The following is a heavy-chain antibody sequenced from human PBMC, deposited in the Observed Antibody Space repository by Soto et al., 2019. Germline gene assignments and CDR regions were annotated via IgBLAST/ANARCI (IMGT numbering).Heavy chain of an antibody. CDR1: GVSLSTSGMG. D-gene: IGHD2-21*01. Sequence: SVPTLVNPTQTLTLTCTFSGVSLSTSGMGVGWIRQPPGKALEWLALVYWDDDKRYSPSLKSRLTITKDTSKNQVVLTMTYMDPVDTATYYCAHMIEGAFFEHWGKGTLVTVS. V-gene: IGHV2-5*02. J-gene: IGHJ4*02. CDR2: VYWDDDK. CDR3: AHMIEGAFFEH.